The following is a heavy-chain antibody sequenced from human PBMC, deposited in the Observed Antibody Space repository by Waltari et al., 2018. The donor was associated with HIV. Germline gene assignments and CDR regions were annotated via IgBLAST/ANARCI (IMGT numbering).Heavy chain of an antibody. CDR3: TLGRIDDIRSGRENLGGFDP. CDR2: IIPAIGIA. Sequence: VQLVPSGAEGKKPGSSVGVPCEASGNTLRTSAFCGGRPAPAQGLEWMGRIIPAIGIAMHTENFQGRVTINADKSTNSAYMELGGLRSEDTALYFCTLGRIDDIRSGRENLGGFDPWGPGTLVTVSS. CDR1: GNTLRTSA. V-gene: IGHV1-69*04. D-gene: IGHD3-3*01. J-gene: IGHJ5*02.